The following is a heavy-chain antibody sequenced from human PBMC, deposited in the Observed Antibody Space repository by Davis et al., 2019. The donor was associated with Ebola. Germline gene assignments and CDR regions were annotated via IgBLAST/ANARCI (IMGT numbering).Heavy chain of an antibody. V-gene: IGHV3-30-3*01. CDR1: AFTFSSYA. CDR2: ISYDGSNK. J-gene: IGHJ6*02. CDR3: ARTKSGDSNYGYYYYGMDV. D-gene: IGHD4-11*01. Sequence: GGSLRPSCAASAFTFSSYAMHWVRQAPGKGLAWVAVISYDGSNKYYADSVKGRFTISRDNAKNSLYLQMNSLRAEDTAVYYCARTKSGDSNYGYYYYGMDVWGQGTTVTVSS.